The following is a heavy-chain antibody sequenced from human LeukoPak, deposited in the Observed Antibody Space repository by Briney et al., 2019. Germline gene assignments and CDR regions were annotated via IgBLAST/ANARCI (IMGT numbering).Heavy chain of an antibody. J-gene: IGHJ5*02. Sequence: GGSLRLSCEGSGFSFNSHWMSWVRQAPGKGLEWVATIKQDGTQKSYVDSVMGRFIISRDNAKNSLSLQMNSLRAEDTAMYYCARLLGEATIYDLWGQGTLVTVSS. V-gene: IGHV3-7*01. CDR2: IKQDGTQK. D-gene: IGHD3-16*01. CDR3: ARLLGEATIYDL. CDR1: GFSFNSHW.